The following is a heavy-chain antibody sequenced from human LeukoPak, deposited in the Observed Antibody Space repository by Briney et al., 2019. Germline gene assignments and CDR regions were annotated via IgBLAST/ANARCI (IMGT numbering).Heavy chain of an antibody. Sequence: ASVKASCKASGYTFTGYYMHWVRQAPGQGLEWMGRINPNSGGTNYAQKFQGRVTMTRDTSISTAYMELSRLRSDDTAVYYCARSNDYGDYLVKGYFDYWGQGTLVTVSS. D-gene: IGHD4-17*01. CDR1: GYTFTGYY. V-gene: IGHV1-2*06. CDR2: INPNSGGT. J-gene: IGHJ4*02. CDR3: ARSNDYGDYLVKGYFDY.